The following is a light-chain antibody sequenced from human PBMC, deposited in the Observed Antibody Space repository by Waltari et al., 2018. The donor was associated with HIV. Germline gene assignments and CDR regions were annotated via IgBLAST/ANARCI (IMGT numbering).Light chain of an antibody. CDR2: RDN. Sequence: QSVLTQPPSASGTPGQRVPISCSGTPSNVGSNFVSWYQQLPGTAPKLLIYRDNQRPSGVPARFSVSKSGASGSLAISGLRSEDEGDYYCATWDASLGGSYVFGTGTTVSVL. J-gene: IGLJ1*01. V-gene: IGLV1-47*01. CDR3: ATWDASLGGSYV. CDR1: PSNVGSNF.